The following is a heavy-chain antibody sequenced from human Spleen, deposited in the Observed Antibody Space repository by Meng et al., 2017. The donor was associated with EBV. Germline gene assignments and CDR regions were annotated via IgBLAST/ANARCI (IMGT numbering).Heavy chain of an antibody. J-gene: IGHJ4*02. V-gene: IGHV1-69*01. D-gene: IGHD3-10*01. CDR2: LILMSGAH. CDR3: ASESGRGYTPDY. CDR1: GGTFTNDV. Sequence: QVLVVQWGAGVKTPWSLETVPCKTSGGTFTNDVSCLVQQAPGQGLELMGGLILMSGAHNYEQKFQGRITITAEESTRTHYMDLSSLRSEDTAVYYCASESGRGYTPDYWGQGTLVTVSS.